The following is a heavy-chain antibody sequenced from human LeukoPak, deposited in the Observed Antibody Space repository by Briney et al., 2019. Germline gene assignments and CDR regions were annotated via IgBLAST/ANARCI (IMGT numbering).Heavy chain of an antibody. Sequence: ASVKVSCKASGYTFTSYFMHWVRQAPGQGLEWMGIISPSGGSTSYAQKFQGRVTMTRDTSTSTVYMELSSLRSDETAVYYCVRVAGDPRRFDSWGQGTLATVSS. V-gene: IGHV1-46*01. CDR3: VRVAGDPRRFDS. CDR2: ISPSGGST. D-gene: IGHD6-19*01. J-gene: IGHJ4*02. CDR1: GYTFTSYF.